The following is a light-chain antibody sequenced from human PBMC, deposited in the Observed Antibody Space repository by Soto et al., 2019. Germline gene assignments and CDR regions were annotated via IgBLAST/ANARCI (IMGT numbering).Light chain of an antibody. CDR1: QSVSSY. V-gene: IGKV3-11*01. CDR2: DAS. Sequence: EIVLTQSPATLSLSPGERATLSCRASQSVSSYLAWYQQKPGQAPRLLIYDASNRATGIPARFSGSGSGTDFTLTISRLEPEDFAVYYCQQYGRSLWTFGQGTKVEIK. CDR3: QQYGRSLWT. J-gene: IGKJ1*01.